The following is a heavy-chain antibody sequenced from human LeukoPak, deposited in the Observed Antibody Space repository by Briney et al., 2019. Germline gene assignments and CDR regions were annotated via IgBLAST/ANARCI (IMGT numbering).Heavy chain of an antibody. V-gene: IGHV3-21*01. Sequence: GGSLRLSCAASGFTFSSYSMNCVRQAPGKGLEWVSSISSSSSYIYYADSVKVRFTISRDNAKNSLYLQMNSLRAEDTAVYYCARSPGTILRFLEWYQTGFDPWGQGTLVTVSS. CDR1: GFTFSSYS. CDR3: ARSPGTILRFLEWYQTGFDP. J-gene: IGHJ5*02. CDR2: ISSSSSYI. D-gene: IGHD3-3*01.